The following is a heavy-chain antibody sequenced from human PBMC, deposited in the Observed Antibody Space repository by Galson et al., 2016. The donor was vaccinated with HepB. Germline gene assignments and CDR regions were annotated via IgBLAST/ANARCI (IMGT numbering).Heavy chain of an antibody. CDR2: ISSGSSYT. V-gene: IGHV3-11*06. Sequence: SLRLSCAASGFTFSDYYMSWVRQAPGKGLEWVSYISSGSSYTNYADFVKGRFTISRDNAKNSLYLQMNSLRAEDTAVYYCARTPWNYYDRSQTLDYWGQGTLVTVSS. D-gene: IGHD3-22*01. CDR1: GFTFSDYY. J-gene: IGHJ4*02. CDR3: ARTPWNYYDRSQTLDY.